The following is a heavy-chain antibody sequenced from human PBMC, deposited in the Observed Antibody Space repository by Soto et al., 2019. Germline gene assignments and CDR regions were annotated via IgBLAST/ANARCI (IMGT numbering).Heavy chain of an antibody. Sequence: GGSLRLSCAASGFTFSSYGMHWVRQAPGKGLEWVAVIWYDGSNKYYADSVKGRFTISRDNSKNTLYLQMNSLRAEDTAVYYCARDPRDGQWLVPYYWGQGTLVTVSS. CDR1: GFTFSSYG. J-gene: IGHJ4*02. V-gene: IGHV3-33*01. CDR3: ARDPRDGQWLVPYY. D-gene: IGHD6-19*01. CDR2: IWYDGSNK.